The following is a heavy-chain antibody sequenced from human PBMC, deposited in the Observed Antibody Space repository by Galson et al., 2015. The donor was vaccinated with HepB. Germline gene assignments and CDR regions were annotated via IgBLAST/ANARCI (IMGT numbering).Heavy chain of an antibody. J-gene: IGHJ3*02. CDR3: AVRSGAFDT. V-gene: IGHV3-74*01. CDR1: RFIFSSYW. CDR2: INSDGSST. Sequence: SLRLSCAASRFIFSSYWMHWVRQAPGKGLVWVSRINSDGSSTNYADSVKGRFTISRDNAKNTLYLQMNNLRAEGTAVYYCAVRSGAFDTWGQGTMVTVSS.